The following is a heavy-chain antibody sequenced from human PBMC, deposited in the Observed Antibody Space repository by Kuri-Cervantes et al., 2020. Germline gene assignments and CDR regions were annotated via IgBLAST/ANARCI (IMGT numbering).Heavy chain of an antibody. CDR3: ARDYPGDHDAFDI. Sequence: ASVKVSCKASGYTFTGYYMHWVRQAPGQGLEWMGWINPNSGGTNYAQKFQGRVTMTRDTSISTAYMELRSLRSDDTAVYFCARDYPGDHDAFDIWGQGTMVTVSS. D-gene: IGHD3-16*01. CDR1: GYTFTGYY. CDR2: INPNSGGT. J-gene: IGHJ3*02. V-gene: IGHV1-2*02.